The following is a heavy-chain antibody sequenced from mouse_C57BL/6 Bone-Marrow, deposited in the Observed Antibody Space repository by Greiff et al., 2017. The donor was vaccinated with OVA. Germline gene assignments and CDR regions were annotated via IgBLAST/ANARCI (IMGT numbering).Heavy chain of an antibody. CDR2: IDPENGDT. V-gene: IGHV14-4*01. J-gene: IGHJ4*01. CDR1: GFNIKDDY. D-gene: IGHD1-3*01. Sequence: EVKLQESGAELVRPGASVKLSCTASGFNIKDDYMHWVKQRPEQGLEWIGWIDPENGDTEYASKFQGKATITADTSSNTAYLQLSSLTSEDTAVYYCTLYEEGVYAMDYWGQGTSVTVSS. CDR3: TLYEEGVYAMDY.